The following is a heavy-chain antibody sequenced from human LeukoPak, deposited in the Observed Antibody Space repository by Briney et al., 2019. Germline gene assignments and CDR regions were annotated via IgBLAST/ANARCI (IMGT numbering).Heavy chain of an antibody. D-gene: IGHD1-26*01. CDR2: ISSSGHMI. J-gene: IGHJ4*01. CDR3: ARSGTHVGQTDY. CDR1: GFIFSNHE. V-gene: IGHV3-48*03. Sequence: GGSLRLSCVASGFIFSNHEMYWVRQAPGKGLEWLSYISSSGHMIYYADSVKGRFTVSRDNAKNSLYLQMNTLRDEDTALYYCARSGTHVGQTDYWGQGTLVIVSS.